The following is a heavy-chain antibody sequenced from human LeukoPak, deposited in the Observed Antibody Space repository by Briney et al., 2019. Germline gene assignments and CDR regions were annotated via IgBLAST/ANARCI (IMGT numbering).Heavy chain of an antibody. Sequence: PSETLSLTCTVSGGSISSYYWTWIRQPPGKGLEWIGYIYYSGSTNYNPSLKSRVTISVDTSQNQFSLQLSSVTAADTAVYYCARVGYYYDASGIYYFDYWGRGTLVTVSS. CDR2: IYYSGST. CDR1: GGSISSYY. V-gene: IGHV4-59*01. J-gene: IGHJ4*02. CDR3: ARVGYYYDASGIYYFDY. D-gene: IGHD3-22*01.